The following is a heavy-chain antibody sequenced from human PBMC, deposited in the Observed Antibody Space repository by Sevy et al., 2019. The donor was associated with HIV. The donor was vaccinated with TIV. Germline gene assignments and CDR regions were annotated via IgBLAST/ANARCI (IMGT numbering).Heavy chain of an antibody. J-gene: IGHJ3*01. CDR3: ATGSIATHSAFDF. Sequence: GGSLRLSCAASGFIFTNYGMHWVRQAPGKGLEWVAVISHDGSLKYYADSVRGRVTNSRDSSKNTVSLEMNSLRFEDTAVYYCATGSIATHSAFDFWGQGTMVTVSS. D-gene: IGHD6-6*01. CDR2: ISHDGSLK. CDR1: GFIFTNYG. V-gene: IGHV3-30*03.